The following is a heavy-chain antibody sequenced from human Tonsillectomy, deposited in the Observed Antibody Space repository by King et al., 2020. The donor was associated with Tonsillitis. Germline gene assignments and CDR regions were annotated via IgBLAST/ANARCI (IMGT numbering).Heavy chain of an antibody. CDR2: KRGYNGDT. CDR3: ARARGYTYGDY. D-gene: IGHD5-18*01. V-gene: IGHV1-18*01. Sequence: QLVQSGPEVKKPWALGKVSCKASGYAFSAYGITWIRQAPGQGLEWMGWKRGYNGDTNYAQNLQGRVTLTTDTSTSTAYMELRSLRFDDTAVYYCARARGYTYGDYWGQGTLVTVSS. J-gene: IGHJ4*02. CDR1: GYAFSAYG.